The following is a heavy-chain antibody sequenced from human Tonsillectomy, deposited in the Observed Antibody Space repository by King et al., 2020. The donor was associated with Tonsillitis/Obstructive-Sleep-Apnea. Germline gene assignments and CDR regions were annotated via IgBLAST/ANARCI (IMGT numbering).Heavy chain of an antibody. V-gene: IGHV5-51*01. J-gene: IGHJ4*02. CDR1: GYSFISNW. D-gene: IGHD3-16*01. Sequence: VQLVQSGAEVKKPGESLKISCKVYGYSFISNWIGWVRQMPGKGLEWMGIIHPPDSDARYSPSFQGQVTISVDKSINTAYLQWSRLEASDTAIYYCARHALGGFDSWGQGTLVTVSS. CDR3: ARHALGGFDS. CDR2: IHPPDSDA.